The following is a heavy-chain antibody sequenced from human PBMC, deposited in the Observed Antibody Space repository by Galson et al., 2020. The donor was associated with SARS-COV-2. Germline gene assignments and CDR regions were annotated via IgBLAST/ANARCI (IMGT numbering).Heavy chain of an antibody. CDR1: GFTFSSNW. CDR2: INSDGSSK. CDR3: AKEYYYDSSGPLDAVDI. V-gene: IGHV3-74*01. J-gene: IGHJ3*02. D-gene: IGHD3-22*01. Sequence: GESLKISCAASGFTFSSNWMHWVRQAPGKGLVWVSRINSDGSSKSYADFVKGRFTISRDNAKNTLYLQMNSLRAEDTAVYYCAKEYYYDSSGPLDAVDIWGQGTMVTVSS.